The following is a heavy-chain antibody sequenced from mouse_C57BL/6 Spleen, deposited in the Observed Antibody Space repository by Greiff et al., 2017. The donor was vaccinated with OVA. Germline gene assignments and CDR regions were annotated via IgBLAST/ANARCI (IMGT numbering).Heavy chain of an antibody. D-gene: IGHD2-3*01. CDR3: ARDNGYYLYWYFDV. CDR1: GYSITSGYY. J-gene: IGHJ1*03. CDR2: ISYDGSN. V-gene: IGHV3-6*01. Sequence: VQLQQSGPGLVKPSQSLSLTCSVTGYSITSGYYWNWIRQFPGNKLEWMGYISYDGSNNYNPSLKNRISITRDTSKNQFFLKLNSVTTEDTATYYCARDNGYYLYWYFDVWGTGTTVTVSS.